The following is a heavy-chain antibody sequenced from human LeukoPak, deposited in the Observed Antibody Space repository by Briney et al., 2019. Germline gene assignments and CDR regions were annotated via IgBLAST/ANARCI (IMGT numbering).Heavy chain of an antibody. J-gene: IGHJ4*02. V-gene: IGHV3-74*01. CDR3: AKDLGPFAFTEPIFDY. Sequence: PGGSLRLSCAASGFTFSSYWMHWVRQAPGKGLVWVSRINSDGSSTSYADSVKGRFTISRDNSKNTLYLQMNSLRAEDTAVYYCAKDLGPFAFTEPIFDYWGQGTLVTVSS. CDR1: GFTFSSYW. D-gene: IGHD1-1*01. CDR2: INSDGSST.